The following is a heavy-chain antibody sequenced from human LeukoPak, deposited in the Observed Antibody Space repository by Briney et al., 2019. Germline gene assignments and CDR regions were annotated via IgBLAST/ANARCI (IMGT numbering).Heavy chain of an antibody. CDR2: INPNSGGT. Sequence: ASVKVSCKASGYTFTDYYMHWVRQAPGQGLEWMGWINPNSGGTNYAQHFQDRVTMTRDTSFSTAYMDLSRLRSDDTAVYYCAREASRYTFDIWGQGTMVTVSS. CDR1: GYTFTDYY. V-gene: IGHV1-2*02. CDR3: AREASRYTFDI. D-gene: IGHD1-1*01. J-gene: IGHJ3*02.